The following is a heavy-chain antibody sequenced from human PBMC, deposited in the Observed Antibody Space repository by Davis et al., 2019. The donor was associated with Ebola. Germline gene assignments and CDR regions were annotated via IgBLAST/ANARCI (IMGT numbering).Heavy chain of an antibody. D-gene: IGHD5-18*01. CDR1: GFTFSSYS. J-gene: IGHJ6*02. Sequence: GESLKISCAASGFTFSSYSMNWVRQAPGKGLEWVSSISSSSSYIYYADSVKGRFTISRDNSKNTLYLQMNSLRAEDTAVYYCAKDGQLWTGLYYYGMDVWGQGTTVTVSS. CDR2: ISSSSSYI. V-gene: IGHV3-21*01. CDR3: AKDGQLWTGLYYYGMDV.